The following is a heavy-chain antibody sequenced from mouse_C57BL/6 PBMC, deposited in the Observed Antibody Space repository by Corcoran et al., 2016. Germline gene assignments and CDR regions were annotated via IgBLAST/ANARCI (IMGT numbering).Heavy chain of an antibody. J-gene: IGHJ1*03. Sequence: EVQLQQSGPEVEKPGASVKISCKASGYTFTNYYMNWVKQGHGKSLEWMGDITPNNGGTSYNQKFKGKATLTVDKSSSTAYMELRSLTSEDSAVYYCAREYYGSSWYCDVWGTGTTVAVSS. V-gene: IGHV1-26*01. CDR1: GYTFTNYY. CDR2: ITPNNGGT. D-gene: IGHD1-1*01. CDR3: AREYYGSSWYCDV.